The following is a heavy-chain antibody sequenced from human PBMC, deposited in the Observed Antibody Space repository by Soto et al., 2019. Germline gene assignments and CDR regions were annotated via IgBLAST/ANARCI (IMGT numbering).Heavy chain of an antibody. CDR1: GFTFSSYA. CDR3: VKGGPLRYFDWLLYWDY. Sequence: GGSLRLSCSASGFTFSSYAMHWVRQAPGKGLEYVSAISSNGGSTYYADSVKGRFTISRDNSKNTLYLQMSSLRAEDTAVYYCVKGGPLRYFDWLLYWDYWGQGTLVTVSS. CDR2: ISSNGGST. D-gene: IGHD3-9*01. V-gene: IGHV3-64D*06. J-gene: IGHJ4*02.